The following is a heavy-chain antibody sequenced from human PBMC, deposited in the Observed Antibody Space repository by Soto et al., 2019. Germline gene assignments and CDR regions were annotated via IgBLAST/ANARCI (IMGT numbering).Heavy chain of an antibody. D-gene: IGHD4-17*01. CDR1: GYSFIAYG. Sequence: QVQLVQSGTELKKPGASVKVSCRASGYSFIAYGLSWVQQAPGQGLEWMGWISPYNGNTNYAEKFQGRVTMTTDTSTSTAYMDLRNLRSDDTALYYCATTTVTSHFDHWGQGTLVTVSS. CDR3: ATTTVTSHFDH. V-gene: IGHV1-18*04. J-gene: IGHJ4*01. CDR2: ISPYNGNT.